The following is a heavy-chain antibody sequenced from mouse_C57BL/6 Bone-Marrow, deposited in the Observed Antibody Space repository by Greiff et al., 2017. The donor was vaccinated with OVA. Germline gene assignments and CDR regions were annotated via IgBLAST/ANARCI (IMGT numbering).Heavy chain of an antibody. CDR3: AMGTTVVYFDY. CDR2: IHPSDSDT. Sequence: VKQRPGQGLEWIGRIHPSDSDTNYNQKFKGKATLTVDKSSSTAYMQLSSLTSEDSAVYYCAMGTTVVYFDYWGQGTTLTVSS. D-gene: IGHD1-1*01. J-gene: IGHJ2*01. V-gene: IGHV1-74*01.